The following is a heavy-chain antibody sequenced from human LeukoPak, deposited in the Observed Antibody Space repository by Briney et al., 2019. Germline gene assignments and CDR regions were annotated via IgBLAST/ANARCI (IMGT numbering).Heavy chain of an antibody. CDR3: ARVGVDVVVVAATQLGYYGMDV. CDR1: GFTFSSYA. V-gene: IGHV3-30*04. CDR2: ISYDGSNK. D-gene: IGHD2-15*01. J-gene: IGHJ6*02. Sequence: GGSLRLSCAASGFTFSSYAMHWVRQAPGKGLEWVAVISYDGSNKYYADSVKGRFTISRDNSENTLYLQMNSLRAEDTAVYYCARVGVDVVVVAATQLGYYGMDVWGQGTTVTVSS.